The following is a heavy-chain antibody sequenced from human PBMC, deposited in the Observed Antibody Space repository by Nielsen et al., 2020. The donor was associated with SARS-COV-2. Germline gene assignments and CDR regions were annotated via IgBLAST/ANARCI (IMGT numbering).Heavy chain of an antibody. D-gene: IGHD1-26*01. CDR3: ARRLSSGTYTPDY. V-gene: IGHV3-9*01. J-gene: IGHJ4*02. CDR1: GFTFDDYA. CDR2: ISWNSGSI. Sequence: SLKISCAASGFTFDDYAMHWVRQAPGKGLEWVSGISWNSGSIGYADSVKGRFTISRDNAKNSLYLQMNSLTVEDTAVYYCARRLSSGTYTPDYWGQGTLVTVSS.